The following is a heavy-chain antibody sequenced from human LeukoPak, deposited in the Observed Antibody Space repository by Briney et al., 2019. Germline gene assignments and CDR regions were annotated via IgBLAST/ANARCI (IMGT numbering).Heavy chain of an antibody. Sequence: RASVKVSCKASGYTFTSYYMHWVRQAPGQGLEWMGIINPSGGSTIYAQKFQGRVTMTEDTSTDTAYMELSSLRSEDTAVYYCATAPWGDLTPYYWGQGTLVTVSS. V-gene: IGHV1-46*01. CDR1: GYTFTSYY. D-gene: IGHD2-21*02. CDR3: ATAPWGDLTPYY. J-gene: IGHJ4*02. CDR2: INPSGGST.